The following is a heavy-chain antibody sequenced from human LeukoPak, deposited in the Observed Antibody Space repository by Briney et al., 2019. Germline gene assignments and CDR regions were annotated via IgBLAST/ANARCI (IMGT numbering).Heavy chain of an antibody. D-gene: IGHD5-18*01. Sequence: SVKVSCKASGGTFISYAISWVRQAPGQGLEWMGGIIPIFGTANYAQKFQGRVTITTDESTSTAYMELSSLRSEVAAVYYCARATAMVRFDYWGQGTLVTVSS. CDR1: GGTFISYA. V-gene: IGHV1-69*05. CDR2: IIPIFGTA. CDR3: ARATAMVRFDY. J-gene: IGHJ4*02.